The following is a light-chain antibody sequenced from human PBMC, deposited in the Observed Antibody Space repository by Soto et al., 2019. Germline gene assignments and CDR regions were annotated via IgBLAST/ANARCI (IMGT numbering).Light chain of an antibody. CDR3: QQYNNWPRAT. J-gene: IGKJ4*01. V-gene: IGKV3-15*01. CDR1: QSVSSN. CDR2: GAS. Sequence: EIVMTQSPATLSVSPGERSTVSCSASQSVSSNLAWYQQKPGQAPRLLIYGASTRATGIPARFSGSGSGTEFNLTISSLQSEDFGVYYCQQYNNWPRATFGGGTKVDIK.